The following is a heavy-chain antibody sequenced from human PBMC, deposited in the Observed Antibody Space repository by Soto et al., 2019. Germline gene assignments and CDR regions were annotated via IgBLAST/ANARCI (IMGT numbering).Heavy chain of an antibody. V-gene: IGHV3-73*01. Sequence: GGSLRLSCAASGFTFSGSAMHWVRQASGKGLEWVGRIGSKDNNYATAYAASVKSRFTISRDDSKNTAYLQMNSLKTEDMVIYYCTRPFFFSGGSCYSGWYYYYGMDVWGQGTTVTVSS. CDR3: TRPFFFSGGSCYSGWYYYYGMDV. J-gene: IGHJ6*02. D-gene: IGHD2-15*01. CDR1: GFTFSGSA. CDR2: IGSKDNNYAT.